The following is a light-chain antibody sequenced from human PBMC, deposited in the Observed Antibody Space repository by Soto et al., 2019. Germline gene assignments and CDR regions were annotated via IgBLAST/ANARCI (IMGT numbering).Light chain of an antibody. CDR1: QDITNY. CDR3: QQYDSVFT. V-gene: IGKV1-33*01. CDR2: GAS. J-gene: IGKJ5*01. Sequence: DIQMTQSPSSLSASVGDRVTITCQASQDITNYLNWYQQKPGKAPNLLIYGASNLETGVPSRFRGSGSGTDFTFTISRLQAEDIGTYFCQQYDSVFTFGQGTRLEIK.